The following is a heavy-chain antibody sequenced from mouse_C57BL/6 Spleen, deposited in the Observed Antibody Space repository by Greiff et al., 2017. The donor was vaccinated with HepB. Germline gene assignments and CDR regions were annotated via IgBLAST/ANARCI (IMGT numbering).Heavy chain of an antibody. V-gene: IGHV1-55*01. CDR2: IYPGSGST. CDR1: GYTFTSYW. Sequence: QVQLQQPGAELVKPGASVKMSCKASGYTFTSYWITWVKQRPGQGLEWIGDIYPGSGSTNYNEKFKSKATLTVDTSSSTAYMQLSSLTSEDSAVYYCAGGIYYGSSLYYFDCWGQGTTLTVSS. CDR3: AGGIYYGSSLYYFDC. D-gene: IGHD1-1*01. J-gene: IGHJ2*01.